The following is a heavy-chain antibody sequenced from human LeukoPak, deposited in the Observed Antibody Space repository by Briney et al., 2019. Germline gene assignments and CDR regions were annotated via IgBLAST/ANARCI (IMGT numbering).Heavy chain of an antibody. CDR1: GYTFTSNG. Sequence: GASVKVSCKPSGYTFTSNGISRVRQTPGPGLEWMGCISAYNGNTNYAQKLQGRVTMTTDTSTSTAYMELRSLRSDDTAVYYCARWAPLDYGDYGPHFDYWGQGTLVTVSS. D-gene: IGHD4-17*01. CDR3: ARWAPLDYGDYGPHFDY. CDR2: ISAYNGNT. J-gene: IGHJ4*02. V-gene: IGHV1-18*04.